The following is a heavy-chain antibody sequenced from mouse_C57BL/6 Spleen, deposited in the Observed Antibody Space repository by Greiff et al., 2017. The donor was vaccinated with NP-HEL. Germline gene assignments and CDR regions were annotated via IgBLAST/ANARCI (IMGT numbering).Heavy chain of an antibody. V-gene: IGHV1-9*01. CDR2: ILPGSGST. J-gene: IGHJ4*01. D-gene: IGHD2-4*01. CDR1: GYTFTGYW. Sequence: QVQLQQSGAELMKPGASVKLSCKATGYTFTGYWIEWVKQRPGHGLEWIGEILPGSGSTNYNEKFKGKATFTADTSSNTAYMQLSSLTTEDSAIYYCARSRYDYDRDYYAMDYWGQGTSVTVSS. CDR3: ARSRYDYDRDYYAMDY.